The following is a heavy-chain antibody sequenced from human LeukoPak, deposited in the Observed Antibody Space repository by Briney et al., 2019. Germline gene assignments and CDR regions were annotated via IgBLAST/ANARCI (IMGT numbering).Heavy chain of an antibody. CDR1: GGSISSYY. D-gene: IGHD4-17*01. V-gene: IGHV4-59*12. CDR3: ASTYGDYWFDP. CDR2: IYYSVST. J-gene: IGHJ5*02. Sequence: SETLSLTCTVSGGSISSYYWSWIRQPPGKGLEWIGYIYYSVSTNYNPSIKSRVTISVDTSKNQFSLKLSSVTAADTAVYYCASTYGDYWFDPWGQGTLVTVSS.